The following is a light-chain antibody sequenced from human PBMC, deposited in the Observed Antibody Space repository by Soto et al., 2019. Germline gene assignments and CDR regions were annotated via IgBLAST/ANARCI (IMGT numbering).Light chain of an antibody. V-gene: IGLV3-21*02. CDR2: DDT. J-gene: IGLJ1*01. CDR3: QVWDNGSDHYV. Sequence: SYELTQPPSVSVAPGQTASIACGGDNIGSKSVHWYQQKPGQAPVLVVFDDTDRPSGIPERFSGSNSGNTATLTISRVEVGDEAVYYCQVWDNGSDHYVFGVGTKVTVL. CDR1: NIGSKS.